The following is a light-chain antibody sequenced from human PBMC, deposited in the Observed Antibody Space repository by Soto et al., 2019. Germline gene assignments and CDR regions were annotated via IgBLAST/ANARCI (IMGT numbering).Light chain of an antibody. V-gene: IGLV7-43*01. CDR2: NTR. Sequence: QAVVTQEPSLTVSPGGTVTLTCAPSTGAVTSGYYPSWFQQKPGQAPRALIYNTRNKYSWTPARFSGSLLGGKAALTLSGVQPEDEAEYYCLLYYGGAQPDVFGTGTKLTVL. J-gene: IGLJ1*01. CDR3: LLYYGGAQPDV. CDR1: TGAVTSGYY.